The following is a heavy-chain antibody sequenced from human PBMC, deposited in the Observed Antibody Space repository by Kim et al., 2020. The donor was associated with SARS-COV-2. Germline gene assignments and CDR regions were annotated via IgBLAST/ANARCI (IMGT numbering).Heavy chain of an antibody. CDR1: GGSISSSSYY. CDR2: IYYSGST. D-gene: IGHD3-10*01. V-gene: IGHV4-39*01. CDR3: ARRGTNYYYGSGIASLAFDI. Sequence: SETLSLTCTVSGGSISSSSYYWGWIRQPPGKGLEWIGSIYYSGSTYYNPSLKSRVTISVDTSKNQFSLKLSSVTAADTAVYYCARRGTNYYYGSGIASLAFDIWGQGTMVTVSS. J-gene: IGHJ3*02.